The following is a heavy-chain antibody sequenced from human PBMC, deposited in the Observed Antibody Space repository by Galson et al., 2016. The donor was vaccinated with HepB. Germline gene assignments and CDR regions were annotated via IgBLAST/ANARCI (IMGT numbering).Heavy chain of an antibody. CDR3: ARVFETTAAGTYDY. V-gene: IGHV3-11*06. J-gene: IGHJ4*02. CDR2: ISSSGTHT. CDR1: GFTFSDFY. Sequence: SLRLSCAASGFTFSDFYMTWIRPAPGKGLEWVSYISSSGTHTPYADSVRGRFAISRDNAKNSLYLEMNSLRAEDTAVYFCARVFETTAAGTYDYWGQGTLVTVSS. D-gene: IGHD6-13*01.